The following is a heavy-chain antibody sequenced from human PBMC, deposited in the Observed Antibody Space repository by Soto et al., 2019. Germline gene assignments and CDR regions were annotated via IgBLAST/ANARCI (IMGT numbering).Heavy chain of an antibody. Sequence: PSEALSLTWAVYGGSFSGYYWSWSRQPPGKGLEWIGEVNHSGSTNYNPSLKSRVTISVDTSKNQFSLKLSSVTAADTAVYYCAIGAGYVDYYYNYFMYVWGKVTTFTVSS. J-gene: IGHJ6*03. D-gene: IGHD4-17*01. CDR3: AIGAGYVDYYYNYFMYV. CDR1: GGSFSGYY. V-gene: IGHV4-34*01. CDR2: VNHSGST.